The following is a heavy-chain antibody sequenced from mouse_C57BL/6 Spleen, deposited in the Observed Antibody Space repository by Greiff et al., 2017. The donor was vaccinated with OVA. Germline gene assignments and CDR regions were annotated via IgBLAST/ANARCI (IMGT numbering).Heavy chain of an antibody. CDR3: TRTSLEYFDY. CDR2: ISSGGDYI. CDR1: GFTFSSYA. Sequence: EVKLVESGEGLVKPGGSLKLSCAASGFTFSSYAMSWVRQTPEKRLEWVAYISSGGDYIYYADTVKGRFTISRDNARNTLYLQMISLKSEDTAMYYCTRTSLEYFDYWGTGTTVTVSS. D-gene: IGHD6-1*01. J-gene: IGHJ1*03. V-gene: IGHV5-9-1*02.